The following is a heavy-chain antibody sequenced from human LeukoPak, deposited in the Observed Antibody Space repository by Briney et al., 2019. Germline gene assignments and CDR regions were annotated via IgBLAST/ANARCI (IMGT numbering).Heavy chain of an antibody. CDR1: GFTFSSYG. CDR3: ASEITMIVVVPEVVY. CDR2: ISYDGSNK. D-gene: IGHD3-22*01. Sequence: GGSLRLSCAASGFTFSSYGMHWVRQAPGKGLEWVAVISYDGSNKYYADSVKGRFTISRDNSKNTLYLQMNSLRAEDTAVYYCASEITMIVVVPEVVYWGQGTLVTVSS. J-gene: IGHJ4*02. V-gene: IGHV3-30*03.